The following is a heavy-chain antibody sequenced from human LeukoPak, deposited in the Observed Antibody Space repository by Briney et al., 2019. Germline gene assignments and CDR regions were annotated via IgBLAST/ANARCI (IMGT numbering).Heavy chain of an antibody. Sequence: SETLSLTCTVSGGSISSYYWSWIRQPAGKGLEWIGRIYTSGSTNYNPSLKSRVTMSVDTSKNQFSLKLSSVTAADTAVYYCARVGRTGSGSYYSSFDYWGQGTLVTVSS. J-gene: IGHJ4*02. CDR2: IYTSGST. D-gene: IGHD3-10*01. CDR1: GGSISSYY. CDR3: ARVGRTGSGSYYSSFDY. V-gene: IGHV4-4*07.